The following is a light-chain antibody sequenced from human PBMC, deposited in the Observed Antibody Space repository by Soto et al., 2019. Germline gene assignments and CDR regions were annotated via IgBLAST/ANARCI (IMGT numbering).Light chain of an antibody. CDR2: DVS. Sequence: QSLLTQPGSLAGSAGQSIPISCTGTSSDIGGYDYVSWYQHHPGKAPRLILYDVSNRPSGVSNRFSGSKSGNTASLTISGLQAEDEAEYYCSSYATSSTLDVFGTGTKVTVL. CDR3: SSYATSSTLDV. CDR1: SSDIGGYDY. V-gene: IGLV2-14*03. J-gene: IGLJ1*01.